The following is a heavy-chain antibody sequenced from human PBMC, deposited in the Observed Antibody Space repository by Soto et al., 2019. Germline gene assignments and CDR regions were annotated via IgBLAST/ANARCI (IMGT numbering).Heavy chain of an antibody. CDR2: ISSSGETI. V-gene: IGHV3-11*01. D-gene: IGHD3-3*01. Sequence: QVQLVESGGGLVKPGGSLRLSCAASGFTRREYYMSWIRQAPGKGLEWVSYISSSGETIYYADSVKVRFTISRDSAKNSLSLQRNSLRAEDTAVYYCARASWVCGVDYWGQGSLVTGSS. J-gene: IGHJ4*02. CDR1: GFTRREYY. CDR3: ARASWVCGVDY.